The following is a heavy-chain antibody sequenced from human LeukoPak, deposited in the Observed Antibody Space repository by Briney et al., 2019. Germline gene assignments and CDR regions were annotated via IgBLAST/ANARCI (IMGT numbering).Heavy chain of an antibody. V-gene: IGHV3-23*01. CDR3: AKRHYGDYGAFDI. D-gene: IGHD4-17*01. CDR2: ISGSGGST. J-gene: IGHJ3*02. CDR1: GFTFNSYG. Sequence: GGSLRLSCAASGFTFNSYGMSWVRQAPGKGLEWVSAISGSGGSTYYADSVKGRFTISRDNSKNTLYLQMNSLRAEDTAVYYCAKRHYGDYGAFDIWGQGTMITVSS.